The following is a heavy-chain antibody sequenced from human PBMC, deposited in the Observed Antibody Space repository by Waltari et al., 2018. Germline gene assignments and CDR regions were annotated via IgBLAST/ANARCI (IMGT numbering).Heavy chain of an antibody. V-gene: IGHV1-69*13. CDR1: GGTFSSYA. D-gene: IGHD1-26*01. CDR3: ARRSRGYSGSYGYYFDY. CDR2: IIPIFGTA. J-gene: IGHJ4*02. Sequence: QVQLVQSGAEVKKPGSSVKVSCKASGGTFSSYAISWVRQAPGQGLEWMGGIIPIFGTANYAQKFQGRCTMTADESTSTAYMELSSLRSEDTAVYYCARRSRGYSGSYGYYFDYWGQGTLVTVSS.